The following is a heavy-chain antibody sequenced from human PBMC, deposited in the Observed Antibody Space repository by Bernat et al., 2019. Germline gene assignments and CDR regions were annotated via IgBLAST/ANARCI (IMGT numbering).Heavy chain of an antibody. J-gene: IGHJ4*02. CDR1: GGTFSSYT. CDR3: ASSVYDSSGYYDY. Sequence: QVQLVQSGAEVKKPGSSVKVSCKASGGTFSSYTISWVRQAPGQGLEWMGRIIPILGIANYAQQFQGRVTITADKSTSTAYMERSSLRSEDTAVYYCASSVYDSSGYYDYWGQGTLVTVSS. D-gene: IGHD3-22*01. V-gene: IGHV1-69*02. CDR2: IIPILGIA.